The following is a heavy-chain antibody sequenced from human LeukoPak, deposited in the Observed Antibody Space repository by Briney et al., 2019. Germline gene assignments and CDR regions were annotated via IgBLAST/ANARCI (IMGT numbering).Heavy chain of an antibody. CDR3: AKDHYFDWLTLHAFDI. Sequence: GGSLRLSCAASGFTFDDYAMHWVRQAPGKGLEWVSGISWNSGSIGYADSVKGRFTISRDNAKNSPYLQMNSLRAEDTALYYCAKDHYFDWLTLHAFDIWGQGTMVTVSS. CDR1: GFTFDDYA. J-gene: IGHJ3*02. V-gene: IGHV3-9*01. CDR2: ISWNSGSI. D-gene: IGHD3-9*01.